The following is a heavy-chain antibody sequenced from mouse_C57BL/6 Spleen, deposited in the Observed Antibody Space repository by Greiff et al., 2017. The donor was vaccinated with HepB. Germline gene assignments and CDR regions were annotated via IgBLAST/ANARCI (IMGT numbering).Heavy chain of an antibody. J-gene: IGHJ3*01. CDR1: GYTFTSYW. CDR3: ARGNYYGSSYPPWFAY. V-gene: IGHV1-61*01. CDR2: IYPSDSET. Sequence: QVQLQQPGAELVRPGSSVKLSCKASGYTFTSYWMDWVKQRPGQGLEWIGNIYPSDSETHYNQKFKDKATLTVDKSSSTAYMQLSSLTSEDSAVYYCARGNYYGSSYPPWFAYWGQGTLVTVSA. D-gene: IGHD1-1*01.